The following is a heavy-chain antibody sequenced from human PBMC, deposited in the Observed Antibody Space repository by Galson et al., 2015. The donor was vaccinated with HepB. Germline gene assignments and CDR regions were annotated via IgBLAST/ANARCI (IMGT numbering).Heavy chain of an antibody. V-gene: IGHV1-8*01. CDR2: MNPNSGNT. Sequence: SVKVSCKASGYTFTSYDINWVRQATGQGLEWMGWMNPNSGNTGYAQKFQGRVTMTRNTSISTAYMELSSLRSEDTAVYYCARGQKVGIFGPWLLAYDYYYYYYMDVWGKGTTVTVSS. J-gene: IGHJ6*03. CDR3: ARGQKVGIFGPWLLAYDYYYYYYMDV. CDR1: GYTFTSYD. D-gene: IGHD3-22*01.